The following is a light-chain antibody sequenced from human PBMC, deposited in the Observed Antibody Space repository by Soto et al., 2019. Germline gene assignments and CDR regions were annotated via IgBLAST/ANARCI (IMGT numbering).Light chain of an antibody. V-gene: IGKV3-20*01. CDR2: GAS. Sequence: ENVLTQSPGTLSLSPGERATLSCRASQSVSSYYLAWYQQKPGQAPRLLVYGASSRATGIPDRFSGSGSGTDFTLTISRLEPEDCAVYYCQQYGSSRWTFGQGTKVEIK. J-gene: IGKJ1*01. CDR1: QSVSSYY. CDR3: QQYGSSRWT.